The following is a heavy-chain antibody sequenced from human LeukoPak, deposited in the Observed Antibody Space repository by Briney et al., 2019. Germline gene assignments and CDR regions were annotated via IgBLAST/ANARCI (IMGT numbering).Heavy chain of an antibody. Sequence: GASVKVSCKASGGTFSSYAISWVRQAPGQGLEWMGRIIPILGIANYAQKFQGRVTITADKSTSTAYMELSSLRSEDTAVYYCAGGGNGNWFDPWGQGTLVTVSS. V-gene: IGHV1-69*04. CDR2: IIPILGIA. CDR1: GGTFSSYA. D-gene: IGHD1-1*01. J-gene: IGHJ5*02. CDR3: AGGGNGNWFDP.